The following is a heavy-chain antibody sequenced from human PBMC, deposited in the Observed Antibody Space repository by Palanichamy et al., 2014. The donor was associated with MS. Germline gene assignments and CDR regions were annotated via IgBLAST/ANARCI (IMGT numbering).Heavy chain of an antibody. CDR3: ARSWGLEDYGDYVENTADGMDV. CDR1: GGSVSSGSYY. CDR2: IYYSGST. D-gene: IGHD4-17*01. J-gene: IGHJ6*02. Sequence: QVQLQESGPGLVKPSETLSLTCTVSGGSVSSGSYYWSWIRQPPGKGLEWIGYIYYSGSTNYNPSLKSRVTISVDTSKNQFSLKLSSVTAADTAVYYCARSWGLEDYGDYVENTADGMDVWGQGTTVTVSS. V-gene: IGHV4-61*01.